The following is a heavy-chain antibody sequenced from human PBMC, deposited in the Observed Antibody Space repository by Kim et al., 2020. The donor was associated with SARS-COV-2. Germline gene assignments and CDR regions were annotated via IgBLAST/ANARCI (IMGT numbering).Heavy chain of an antibody. CDR3: ATQGNFDNPKAGDAFDI. J-gene: IGHJ3*02. V-gene: IGHV1-3*01. CDR2: INAGNGNT. D-gene: IGHD3-9*01. CDR1: GYTFTSYA. Sequence: ASVKVSCKASGYTFTSYAMHWVRQAPGQRLEWMGWINAGNGNTKYSQKFQGRVTITRDTSASTAYMELSSLRSEDTAVYYCATQGNFDNPKAGDAFDIWGQGTMVTVSS.